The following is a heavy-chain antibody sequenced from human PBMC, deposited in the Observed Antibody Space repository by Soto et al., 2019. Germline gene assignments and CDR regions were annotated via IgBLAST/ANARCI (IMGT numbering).Heavy chain of an antibody. CDR1: GFTFNNYA. CDR2: ISSNAGGT. V-gene: IGHV3-23*01. D-gene: IGHD6-13*01. CDR3: AGLDYSSSRY. Sequence: EVQLLESGGDLVQPGGSLRLSCAASGFTFNNYAMTWVRQAPGKGLEWVSSISSNAGGTYYADSVKGRFAISRDNSKNMLYLQMNSLRAEDTAVYYCAGLDYSSSRYWGRGTLVTVSS. J-gene: IGHJ4*02.